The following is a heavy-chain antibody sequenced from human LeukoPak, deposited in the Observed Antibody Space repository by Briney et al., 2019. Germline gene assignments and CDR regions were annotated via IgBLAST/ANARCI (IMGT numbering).Heavy chain of an antibody. J-gene: IGHJ4*02. D-gene: IGHD5-12*01. Sequence: GGSLRLSCADSGFLFSNSWMAWVRQAPGRGLEWLANINQDGSAKTCVDSVKGRFTISRDNAKNSLYLQMNSLRAEDTAMYYCARDSGYNACDYWGQGTLVTVSS. V-gene: IGHV3-7*05. CDR1: GFLFSNSW. CDR3: ARDSGYNACDY. CDR2: INQDGSAK.